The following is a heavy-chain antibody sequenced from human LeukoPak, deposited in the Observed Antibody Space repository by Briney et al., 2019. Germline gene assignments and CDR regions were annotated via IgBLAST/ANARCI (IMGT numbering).Heavy chain of an antibody. Sequence: ASVQVSCKASGYTFTGYYMHWVRQAPGQGLEWMGWINPNSGGTNCAQKFQGRVTMTRDTSISTAYMELSRLRSDDTAVYYCARDSRLYGGATSYFDYWGQGTLVTVSS. D-gene: IGHD1-26*01. J-gene: IGHJ4*02. CDR3: ARDSRLYGGATSYFDY. CDR2: INPNSGGT. CDR1: GYTFTGYY. V-gene: IGHV1-2*02.